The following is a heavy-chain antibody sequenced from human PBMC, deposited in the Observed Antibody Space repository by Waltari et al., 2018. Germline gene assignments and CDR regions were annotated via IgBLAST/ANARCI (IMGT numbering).Heavy chain of an antibody. Sequence: EVQLVESGGGLIQPGGSLRLYCAASGFTVGSNYMSWVGQGPGKGLEWFSLIYSACTTYSAAPGNGRFSISSDNSKTARYLQMNCRRSEDTAVYYCARASRDGYICAFDLWGQRTMVTVSS. CDR2: IYSACTT. D-gene: IGHD5-12*01. CDR3: ARASRDGYICAFDL. CDR1: GFTVGSNY. J-gene: IGHJ3*01. V-gene: IGHV3-53*01.